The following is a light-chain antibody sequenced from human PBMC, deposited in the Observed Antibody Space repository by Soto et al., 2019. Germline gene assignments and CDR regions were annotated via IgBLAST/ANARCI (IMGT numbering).Light chain of an antibody. CDR2: DAS. CDR1: QSISSW. CDR3: QQSYSTPP. J-gene: IGKJ5*01. V-gene: IGKV1-5*01. Sequence: DIQMTQSPSTLSSSVGDTFTITCRASQSISSWLAWYQQKPGKAPKLLIYDASSLESGVPSRFSGSGSGTDFTLTVSSLQPEDFATYFCQQSYSTPPFGQGTRLEIK.